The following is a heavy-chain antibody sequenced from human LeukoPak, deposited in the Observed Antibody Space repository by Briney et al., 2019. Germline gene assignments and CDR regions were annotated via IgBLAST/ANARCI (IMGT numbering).Heavy chain of an antibody. V-gene: IGHV4-59*11. CDR3: ARDRGGY. Sequence: SETLSLTCTVSGGSISSHYWSWIRQPPGKGLEWIGYIYYSGSTNYNPSLKSRVTISVHTSKNQFSLKLSSVTAADTAVYYCARDRGGYWGQGTLVTVSS. J-gene: IGHJ4*02. CDR1: GGSISSHY. D-gene: IGHD3-16*01. CDR2: IYYSGST.